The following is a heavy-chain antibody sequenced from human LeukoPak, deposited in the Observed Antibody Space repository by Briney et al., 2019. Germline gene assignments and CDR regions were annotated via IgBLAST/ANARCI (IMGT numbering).Heavy chain of an antibody. J-gene: IGHJ4*02. CDR3: ARGGTYYYDSSGLDY. CDR2: ICYSGST. CDR1: GGSISSGGYY. V-gene: IGHV4-31*03. D-gene: IGHD3-22*01. Sequence: SETLSLTCTVSGGSISSGGYYWSWIRQHPGKGLEWIGYICYSGSTYYNPSLKSRVTISVDTSKNQFSLKLSSVTAADTAVYYCARGGTYYYDSSGLDYWGQGTLVTVSS.